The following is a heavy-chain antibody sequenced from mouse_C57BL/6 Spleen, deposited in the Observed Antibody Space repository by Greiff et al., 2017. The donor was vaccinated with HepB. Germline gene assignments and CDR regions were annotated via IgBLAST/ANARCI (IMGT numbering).Heavy chain of an antibody. V-gene: IGHV1-80*01. D-gene: IGHD2-5*01. J-gene: IGHJ3*01. CDR2: IYPGDGDT. Sequence: VQLQQSGAELVKPGASVKISCKASGYAFSSYWMNWVKQRPGKGLEWIGQIYPGDGDTNYNGKFKGKATLTADKSSSTAYMQLSSLTSEDSAVYFCAREVYSTAWFAYWGQGTLVTVSA. CDR3: AREVYSTAWFAY. CDR1: GYAFSSYW.